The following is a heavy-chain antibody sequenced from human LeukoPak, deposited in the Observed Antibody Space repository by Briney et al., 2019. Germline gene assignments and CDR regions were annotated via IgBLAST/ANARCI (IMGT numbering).Heavy chain of an antibody. CDR3: AKATGYLL. CDR1: GFTFSNYA. J-gene: IGHJ4*02. Sequence: GGSLRLSCAASGFTFSNYAMNWVRQAPGKGLEWVSGITDTGANTYYADSVKGRFTISRDDSENTLYLQMNSLRAEDTAVYYCAKATGYLLWGQGTLVTVSS. V-gene: IGHV3-23*01. CDR2: ITDTGANT. D-gene: IGHD1-14*01.